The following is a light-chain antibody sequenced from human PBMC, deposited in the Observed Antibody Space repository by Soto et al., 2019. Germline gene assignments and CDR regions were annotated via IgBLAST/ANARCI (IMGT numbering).Light chain of an antibody. J-gene: IGKJ2*01. Sequence: EIVLTQSPATLSLSPGERATLSCRASQSVSSYLAWYQQKPGQAPRLLIYDASNRATGIPARFSGSGSGTEFTLPISSLEAEDFAVYYCQQRTNWPPRYTFGQGTKLEIK. CDR2: DAS. CDR3: QQRTNWPPRYT. CDR1: QSVSSY. V-gene: IGKV3-11*01.